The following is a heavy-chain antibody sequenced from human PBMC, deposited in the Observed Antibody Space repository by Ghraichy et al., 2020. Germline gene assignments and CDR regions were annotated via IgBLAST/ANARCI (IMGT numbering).Heavy chain of an antibody. V-gene: IGHV1-18*01. CDR2: ISAYNGNT. J-gene: IGHJ2*01. CDR1: GYTFTSYG. D-gene: IGHD3-9*01. Sequence: ASVKVSCKASGYTFTSYGISWVRQAPGQGLEWMGWISAYNGNTNYAQKLQGRVTMTTDTSTSTAYMELRSLRSDDTAVYYCARAPPDILTGYSGDWYFDLWGRGTLVTVSS. CDR3: ARAPPDILTGYSGDWYFDL.